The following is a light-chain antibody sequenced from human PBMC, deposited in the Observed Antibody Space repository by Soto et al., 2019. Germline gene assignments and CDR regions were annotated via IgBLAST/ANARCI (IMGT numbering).Light chain of an antibody. CDR3: QQYGISPT. CDR1: HSVSSNY. Sequence: EIVLTQSPGTLSLSPGERATLSCRSSHSVSSNYLAWYQQNPGLAPRLLLYDVSRRATVIPDRFSGSGSGTDFTLTISRLEPVDFAVYYCQQYGISPTFGQGTKVEIK. J-gene: IGKJ1*01. CDR2: DVS. V-gene: IGKV3-20*01.